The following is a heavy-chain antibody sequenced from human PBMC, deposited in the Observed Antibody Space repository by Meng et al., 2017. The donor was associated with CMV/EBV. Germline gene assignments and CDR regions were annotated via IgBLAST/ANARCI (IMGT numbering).Heavy chain of an antibody. CDR2: SDYSGST. Sequence: SGAEVVMPSVITSRSCTGSADSRGCVRSDWGWIRQGPGKGRGRNESSDYSGSTYYTLYIKSRATISDDTTKNLFSQKMSSVTAAETDVYYCAGVRGTFDYWGQGTLVTVSS. CDR3: AGVRGTFDY. D-gene: IGHD3-16*01. V-gene: IGHV4-39*07. CDR1: ADSRGCVRSD. J-gene: IGHJ4*02.